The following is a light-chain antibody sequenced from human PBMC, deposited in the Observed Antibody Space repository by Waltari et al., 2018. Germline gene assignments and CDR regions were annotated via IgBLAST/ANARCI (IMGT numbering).Light chain of an antibody. J-gene: IGLJ3*02. Sequence: QSVLTQPPSVSGAPGQRVTISCTGSGSNIGAGYDVHWYQQLPRAAPKLLIYGTSTRPLGVPDRCCGSKSGTSASLAITGLQAEDEADYYCQSYDTSLSVVFGGGTKLTVL. V-gene: IGLV1-40*01. CDR3: QSYDTSLSVV. CDR1: GSNIGAGYD. CDR2: GTS.